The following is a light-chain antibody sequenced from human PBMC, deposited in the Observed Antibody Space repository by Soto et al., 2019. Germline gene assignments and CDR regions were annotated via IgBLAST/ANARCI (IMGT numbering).Light chain of an antibody. CDR2: DVS. CDR1: NSDVGAYNY. V-gene: IGLV2-14*03. J-gene: IGLJ1*01. Sequence: QSALTQPASVSGSPGQSITISCTGTNSDVGAYNYVTWYQQHPGKAPKLMIYDVSNRPSGVSGRFSGSKSGNTASLTISGLQAEDEADYYCSSYTTSSTLYVFGSGTKVTVL. CDR3: SSYTTSSTLYV.